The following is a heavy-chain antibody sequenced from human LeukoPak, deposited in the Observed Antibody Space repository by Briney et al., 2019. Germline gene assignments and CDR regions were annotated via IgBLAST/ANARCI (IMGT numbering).Heavy chain of an antibody. CDR2: INHSGYT. V-gene: IGHV4-34*01. CDR1: GGSFSDYY. D-gene: IGHD6-19*01. CDR3: TRAVAGHPD. Sequence: SETLSLTCAVYGGSFSDYYWSWIRQPPGKGLEWIGEINHSGYTNYNPSLKSRVTMSIDTSKNQFSLLLTSVTAADAGVYYCTRAVAGHPDWGQGTLVTVSS. J-gene: IGHJ4*02.